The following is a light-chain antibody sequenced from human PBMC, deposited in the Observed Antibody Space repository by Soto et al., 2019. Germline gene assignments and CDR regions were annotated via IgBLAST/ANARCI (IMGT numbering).Light chain of an antibody. J-gene: IGKJ1*01. CDR1: QSVSSSY. V-gene: IGKV3-20*01. CDR3: QQDGSSPSVT. Sequence: EIVLTQSPGTLSLSPGERATLSCRASQSVSSSYLAWYQQKPGQAPRLLIYGASSRATGIPERFSGSGSGTDFTLTISRLEPEDFAVYYCQQDGSSPSVTFGQGTKVEIK. CDR2: GAS.